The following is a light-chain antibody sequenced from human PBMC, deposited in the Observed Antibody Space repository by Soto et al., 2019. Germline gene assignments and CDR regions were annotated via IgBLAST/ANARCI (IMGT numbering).Light chain of an antibody. CDR3: QQYGSSPLIT. CDR1: QSVSSSY. V-gene: IGKV3-20*01. CDR2: GAS. J-gene: IGKJ5*01. Sequence: EIVLTQSPGTLSLSPGERATLSCRASQSVSSSYLAWYQQKPGQAPRLLIYGASSRATGTPDRFSGSGSGTDFTLTISRLEPHDFAVYYCQQYGSSPLITFGQGTRLEIK.